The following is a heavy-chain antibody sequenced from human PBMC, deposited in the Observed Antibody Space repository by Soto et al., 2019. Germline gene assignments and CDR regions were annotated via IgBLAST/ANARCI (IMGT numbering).Heavy chain of an antibody. Sequence: ASVKVSCKASGYTFTGYYMHWVRQAPGQGLEWMGWINPNSGGTNYAQKFQGWVTMTRDTPISTAYMELSRLRSDDTAVYYCARERYSSTTRYYYYGMDVWGQGTTVTVSS. CDR1: GYTFTGYY. V-gene: IGHV1-2*04. CDR3: ARERYSSTTRYYYYGMDV. CDR2: INPNSGGT. J-gene: IGHJ6*02. D-gene: IGHD6-13*01.